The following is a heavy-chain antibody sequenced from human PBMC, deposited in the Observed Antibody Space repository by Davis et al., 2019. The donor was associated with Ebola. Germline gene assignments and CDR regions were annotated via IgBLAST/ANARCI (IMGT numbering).Heavy chain of an antibody. CDR3: ARGVSLGSGWLKAFDWFDP. Sequence: ASVKVSCKASGYTFTNYDINWVRQAPGQGLEWMGWISTYNGNTNYAQNLQGRVTMTTDTSTNTAYMELRSLKSDDTAIYYCARGVSLGSGWLKAFDWFDPWGQGTLATVSS. D-gene: IGHD6-19*01. J-gene: IGHJ5*02. V-gene: IGHV1-18*04. CDR1: GYTFTNYD. CDR2: ISTYNGNT.